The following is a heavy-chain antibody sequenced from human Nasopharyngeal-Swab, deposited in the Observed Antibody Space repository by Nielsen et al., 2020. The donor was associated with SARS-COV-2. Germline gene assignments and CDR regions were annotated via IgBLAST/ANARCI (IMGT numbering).Heavy chain of an antibody. CDR2: INGDGTRI. CDR1: RFPFSRYW. J-gene: IGHJ3*02. D-gene: IGHD2-8*01. V-gene: IGHV3-74*01. Sequence: GGSLRLSCTASRFPFSRYWIHWVRQVPGKGLVWVPRINGDGTRINYADSVKGRFTLSRDNAKNTVSLQMNSLRVEDTAVYYCARDKCMEGPTCDAFDIWGQGTMVTVSS. CDR3: ARDKCMEGPTCDAFDI.